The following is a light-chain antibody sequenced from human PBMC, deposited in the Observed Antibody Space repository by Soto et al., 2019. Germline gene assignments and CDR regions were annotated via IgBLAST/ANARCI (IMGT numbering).Light chain of an antibody. Sequence: SVLTQPASVSGSPGQSITISCIGTSSDIGGYNYVSWYQQHPGKAPKLMIYEVSNRPSGVSFRFSGSKSGNTASLTISGLQAEDEADYYCSSYASSITYVFGTGTKVTVL. CDR1: SSDIGGYNY. V-gene: IGLV2-14*01. CDR2: EVS. J-gene: IGLJ1*01. CDR3: SSYASSITYV.